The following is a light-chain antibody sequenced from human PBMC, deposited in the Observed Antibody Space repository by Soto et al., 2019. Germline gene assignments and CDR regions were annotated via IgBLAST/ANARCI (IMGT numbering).Light chain of an antibody. V-gene: IGKV3-11*01. CDR3: QQRSNGPLN. Sequence: EIVLTQSPATLSLSPGERATLSCRASQSVSSYLAWYQQKPGQAPRLLIYDASNRATGIPARFSGSGSGTDFTLSISSLEPEDFAVYYCQQRSNGPLNFGGGTKVEIK. CDR2: DAS. J-gene: IGKJ4*01. CDR1: QSVSSY.